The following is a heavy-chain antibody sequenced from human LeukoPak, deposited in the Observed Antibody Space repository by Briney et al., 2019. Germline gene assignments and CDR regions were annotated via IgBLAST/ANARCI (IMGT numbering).Heavy chain of an antibody. J-gene: IGHJ4*02. CDR3: ARDVRNYYDSSGYHFDY. Sequence: GSLRLSCAASGFTFSSYAMHWVRQAPGKGLEWVAVISYDGSNKYYADSVKGRFTISRDNSKNTLYLQMNSLRAEDTAVYYCARDVRNYYDSSGYHFDYWGQGTLVTVSS. CDR1: GFTFSSYA. V-gene: IGHV3-30-3*01. D-gene: IGHD3-22*01. CDR2: ISYDGSNK.